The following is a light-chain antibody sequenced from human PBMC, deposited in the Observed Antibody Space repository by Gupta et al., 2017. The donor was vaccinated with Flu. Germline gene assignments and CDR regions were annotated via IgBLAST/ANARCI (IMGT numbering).Light chain of an antibody. V-gene: IGLV1-40*01. J-gene: IGLJ3*02. CDR1: GAGYD. CDR2: CNN. CDR3: QSYDKSLKGPV. Sequence: PGKRVTISCTGSGAGYDVHWYQHLPETAPKLLIFCNNNRPSGVPARFSASKSGTSASLAITGLQPEDEADYYCQSYDKSLKGPVFGGGTKLTVL.